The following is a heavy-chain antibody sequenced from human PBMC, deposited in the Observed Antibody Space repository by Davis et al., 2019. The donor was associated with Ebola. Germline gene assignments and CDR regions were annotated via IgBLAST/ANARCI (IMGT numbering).Heavy chain of an antibody. D-gene: IGHD3-16*02. CDR2: IYYSGST. J-gene: IGHJ4*02. CDR3: ATIRPYYDYVWGSYRGHYFDY. V-gene: IGHV4-39*01. Sequence: PSETLSLTCTVSGGSISSSSYYWGWIRQPPGKGLDWIGSIYYSGSTYYNPSLKSRVTISVDTSKNQFSLKLSSVTAADTAVYYCATIRPYYDYVWGSYRGHYFDYWGQGTLVTVSS. CDR1: GGSISSSSYY.